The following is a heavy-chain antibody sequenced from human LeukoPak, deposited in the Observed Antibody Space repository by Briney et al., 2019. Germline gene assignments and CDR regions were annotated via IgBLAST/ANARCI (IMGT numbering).Heavy chain of an antibody. CDR2: IIPIFGTA. CDR1: GGTFSSYA. J-gene: IGHJ4*02. Sequence: GASVKVSCKASGGTFSSYAISWVRQAPGQGLEWMGGIIPIFGTANYAQKSQGRVTITADESTSTAYMELRSLRSDDTAVYYCARANYGAERGVDYWGQGTLVTVSS. CDR3: ARANYGAERGVDY. D-gene: IGHD4-17*01. V-gene: IGHV1-69*13.